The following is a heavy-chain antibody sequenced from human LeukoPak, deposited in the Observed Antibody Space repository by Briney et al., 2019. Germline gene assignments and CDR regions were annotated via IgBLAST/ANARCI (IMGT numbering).Heavy chain of an antibody. J-gene: IGHJ5*02. Sequence: GASVKVSCKASGGTFSSYAISWVRQAPGQGLEWMGGIIPIFGTANYAQKFQGRVTITTDESTSTAYMELSSLRSEDTAVYYCARGQSSSSLIDPWGQGTLVTVSS. D-gene: IGHD6-6*01. CDR1: GGTFSSYA. CDR2: IIPIFGTA. CDR3: ARGQSSSSLIDP. V-gene: IGHV1-69*05.